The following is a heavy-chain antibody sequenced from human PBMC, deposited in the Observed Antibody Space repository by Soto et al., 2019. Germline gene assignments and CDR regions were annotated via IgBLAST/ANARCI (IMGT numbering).Heavy chain of an antibody. V-gene: IGHV5-51*01. CDR1: GYTFTIYW. D-gene: IGHD4-17*01. CDR3: ARTANTVADNFDL. CDR2: IYPSDSDT. Sequence: PXESLKISCQVSGYTFTIYWIGWVRQMPGKGLEWMGIIYPSDSDTRYSPSFQGQVTISADQSINTAYLQWDSLKASDTAIYYCARTANTVADNFDLWGQGTPVTVSS. J-gene: IGHJ4*02.